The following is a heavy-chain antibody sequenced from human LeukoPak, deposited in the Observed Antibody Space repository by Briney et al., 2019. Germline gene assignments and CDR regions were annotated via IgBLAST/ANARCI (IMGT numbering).Heavy chain of an antibody. CDR1: GFTFSSYG. Sequence: PGGSLRLSCAASGFTFSSYGMHWVRQAPGEGLEWVSSISTGSTYVYYADSVKGRFTISRDKTKNSLYLQMNTLRAEDTAVYYCVRDGSFGLDFWGQGTLVTVSS. CDR2: ISTGSTYV. J-gene: IGHJ4*02. V-gene: IGHV3-21*01. D-gene: IGHD1-26*01. CDR3: VRDGSFGLDF.